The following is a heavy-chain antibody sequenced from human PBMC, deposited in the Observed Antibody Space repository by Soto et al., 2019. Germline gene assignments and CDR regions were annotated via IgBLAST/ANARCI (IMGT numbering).Heavy chain of an antibody. CDR1: GFAFSSYE. Sequence: EVQLVESGGGLVQPGGSLRLSCTASGFAFSSYEMNWVRQAPGKGPEGVSYISSTSATIHYVDSVKGRFTISRDNAKNSVYLQMNSLRAEDSAIYYCARAAGIMTRGFHGMDVWGQGTTVTVSS. J-gene: IGHJ6*02. V-gene: IGHV3-48*03. CDR2: ISSTSATI. CDR3: ARAAGIMTRGFHGMDV. D-gene: IGHD3-10*01.